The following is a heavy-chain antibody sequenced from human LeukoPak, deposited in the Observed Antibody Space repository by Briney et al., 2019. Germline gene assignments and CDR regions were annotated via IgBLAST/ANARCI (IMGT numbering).Heavy chain of an antibody. D-gene: IGHD6-13*01. CDR1: GFTFSSYW. V-gene: IGHV3-7*01. CDR2: IKQDGSEK. Sequence: GGSLRLSCAASGFTFSSYWMSWVRQAPGKGLEWVANIKQDGSEKYYVDSVKGRFTISRDSAKNSLYLQMNSLRAEDTAVYYCARDRTAAAGHFDYWGQGTLVTVSS. J-gene: IGHJ4*02. CDR3: ARDRTAAAGHFDY.